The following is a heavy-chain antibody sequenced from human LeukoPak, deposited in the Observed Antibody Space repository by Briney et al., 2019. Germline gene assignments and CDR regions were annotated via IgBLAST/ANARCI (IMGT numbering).Heavy chain of an antibody. CDR2: INWNGGGK. J-gene: IGHJ6*02. D-gene: IGHD1-26*01. CDR3: AKHMRATNTYSFFGLDV. V-gene: IGHV3-9*01. Sequence: GRSLRLSCAAAGFTFKDYGMGWVRHPAGKGLEWVSSINWNGGGKDYADSVTGRFTISRDNAKTSLYLQLSSLRPEDTALYYCAKHMRATNTYSFFGLDVWGQGTTVTVSS. CDR1: GFTFKDYG.